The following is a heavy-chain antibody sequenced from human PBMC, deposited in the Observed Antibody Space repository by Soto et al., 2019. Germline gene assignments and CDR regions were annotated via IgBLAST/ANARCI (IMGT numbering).Heavy chain of an antibody. CDR2: ISTFNGNT. CDR3: VRDLGYCSGTSCRNRFDP. D-gene: IGHD2-2*01. Sequence: QVQLVQSGAEVKKPGASVKVSCETSGHTFANYGISWVRQAPGQGLEWMAWISTFNGNTNYAQKFQGRVTMTTDTSTSTVYMELGSLRADDTAVYYCVRDLGYCSGTSCRNRFDPWGQGTLVTVSS. J-gene: IGHJ5*02. CDR1: GHTFANYG. V-gene: IGHV1-18*01.